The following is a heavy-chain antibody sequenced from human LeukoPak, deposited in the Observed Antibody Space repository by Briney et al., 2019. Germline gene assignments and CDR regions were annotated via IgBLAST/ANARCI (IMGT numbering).Heavy chain of an antibody. V-gene: IGHV4-59*01. CDR2: ISYSGST. CDR3: ARGAVGAAALFVY. CDR1: GGSISSYY. J-gene: IGHJ4*02. D-gene: IGHD2-2*01. Sequence: LSETLSLTCTVSGGSISSYYWSWIRQPPGKGLEWIGYISYSGSTNYIPSLKSRVTISVDTSKNQFSLKLNSVTAADTAVYYCARGAVGAAALFVYWGQGTLVTVSS.